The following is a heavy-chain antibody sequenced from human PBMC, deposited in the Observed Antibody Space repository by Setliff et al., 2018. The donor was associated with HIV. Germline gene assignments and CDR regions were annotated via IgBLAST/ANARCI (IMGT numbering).Heavy chain of an antibody. D-gene: IGHD3-3*02. Sequence: GGSLRLSCAASRFDFNNYWMCWVRQAPGKGLEWVANIGQDGSETYYVDSVKGRFTISRDNAKNSLNLQMDSLRVEDTTVYYCTRKLAPGHGMDVWGQGTTVTVSS. V-gene: IGHV3-7*01. CDR1: RFDFNNYW. CDR2: IGQDGSET. CDR3: TRKLAPGHGMDV. J-gene: IGHJ6*02.